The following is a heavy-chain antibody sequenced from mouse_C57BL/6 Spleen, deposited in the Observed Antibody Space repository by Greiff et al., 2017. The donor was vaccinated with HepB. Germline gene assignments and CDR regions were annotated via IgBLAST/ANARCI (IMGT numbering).Heavy chain of an antibody. Sequence: EVKLVESGPGLVKPSQSLSLTCSVTGYSITSGYYWNWIRQFPGNKLEWMGYISYDGSNNYNPSLKNRISITRDTSKNQFFLKLNSVTTEDTATYYCARESRSYWYFDVWGTGTTVTVSS. CDR3: ARESRSYWYFDV. V-gene: IGHV3-6*01. CDR2: ISYDGSN. J-gene: IGHJ1*03. CDR1: GYSITSGYY.